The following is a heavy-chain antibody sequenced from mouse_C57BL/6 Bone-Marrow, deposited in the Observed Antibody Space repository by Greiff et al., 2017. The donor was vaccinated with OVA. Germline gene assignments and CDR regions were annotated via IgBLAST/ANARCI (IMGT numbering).Heavy chain of an antibody. CDR1: GFTFSSYA. J-gene: IGHJ4*01. D-gene: IGHD2-4*01. Sequence: DVKLVESGGGLVKPGGSLKLSCAASGFTFSSYAMSWVRQTPEKRLEWVATISDGGSYTYYPDNVKGRFTISRDNAKNNLYLQMSHLKSEDTAMYYGARDWDYDDGYYAMDYWGQGTSVTVSS. CDR2: ISDGGSYT. V-gene: IGHV5-4*01. CDR3: ARDWDYDDGYYAMDY.